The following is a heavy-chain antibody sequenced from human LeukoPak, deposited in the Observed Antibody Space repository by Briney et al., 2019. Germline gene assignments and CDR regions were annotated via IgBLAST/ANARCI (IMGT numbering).Heavy chain of an antibody. J-gene: IGHJ6*02. D-gene: IGHD2-21*02. V-gene: IGHV1-2*02. CDR3: ARVGLPDDYYGMDV. CDR2: INHNNGSK. Sequence: ASVKVSCTASGYTFTGYYMHWVRDAPGQGLGWMGWINHNNGSKNYAQKFQGRVTMTRDTSISTAYMDLSRLRSDDTAAYYCARVGLPDDYYGMDVWGQGTTVTVSS. CDR1: GYTFTGYY.